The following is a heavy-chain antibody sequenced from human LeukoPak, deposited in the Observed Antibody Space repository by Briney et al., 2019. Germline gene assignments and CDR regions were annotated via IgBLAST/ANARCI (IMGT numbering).Heavy chain of an antibody. J-gene: IGHJ4*02. V-gene: IGHV3-9*01. Sequence: VQLVESGGDVVQPGTSLRLSCAASGFIFNTYGVHWVRQAPGRGLEWVSGISWNSHIIGYADSVKGRFTISRDNAKNSLYLQMNSLRAEDTAFYYCAKDTGYSYGPFDHWGQGILVTVSS. D-gene: IGHD5-18*01. CDR1: GFIFNTYG. CDR2: ISWNSHII. CDR3: AKDTGYSYGPFDH.